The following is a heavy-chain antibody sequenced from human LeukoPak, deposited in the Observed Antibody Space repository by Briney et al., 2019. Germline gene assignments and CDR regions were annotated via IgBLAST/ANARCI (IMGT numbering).Heavy chain of an antibody. D-gene: IGHD6-19*01. V-gene: IGHV3-48*03. Sequence: GGSLRLSCAASGFTFSSYEMNWVRQAPGKGLEWVSYISSSGSTIYYADSVKGRFTISRDNAKNSLYLQMNSLRAEDTAVYYCGRARSIAGAEQNFDSGGQGTLVTVSS. CDR3: GRARSIAGAEQNFDS. J-gene: IGHJ4*02. CDR2: ISSSGSTI. CDR1: GFTFSSYE.